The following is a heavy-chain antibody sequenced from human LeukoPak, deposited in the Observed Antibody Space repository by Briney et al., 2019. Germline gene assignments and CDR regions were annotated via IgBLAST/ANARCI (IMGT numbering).Heavy chain of an antibody. J-gene: IGHJ5*02. D-gene: IGHD5-18*01. CDR1: GYTLTELS. CDR2: FDPEDGET. CDR3: ARVSSYGSLDWFDP. V-gene: IGHV1-24*01. Sequence: ASVKVSCKVSGYTLTELSMHWVRQAPGKGLEWMGRFDPEDGETIYAQKFQGRVTMTADTSTDTVYMGLSSLRSEDTAVYYCARVSSYGSLDWFDPWGQGTLVTVSS.